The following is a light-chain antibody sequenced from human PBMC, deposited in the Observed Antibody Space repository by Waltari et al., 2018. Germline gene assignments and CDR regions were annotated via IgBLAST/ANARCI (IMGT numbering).Light chain of an antibody. CDR2: ATS. CDR1: QTIGHY. Sequence: DIQMTQSPSSLFAFVGDGVTITCRASQTIGHYLNWFQQRPGKAPKLLIYATSDLQSGVPSRFSGSGSGTDFTLTISSLQPEDSATYYCQQTFSAFRTFGGGTKVEIK. CDR3: QQTFSAFRT. J-gene: IGKJ4*01. V-gene: IGKV1-39*01.